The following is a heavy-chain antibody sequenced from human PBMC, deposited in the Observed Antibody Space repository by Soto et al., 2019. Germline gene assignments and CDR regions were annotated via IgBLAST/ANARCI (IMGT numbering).Heavy chain of an antibody. CDR3: AKDAVYKDGLWLMDS. J-gene: IGHJ5*02. D-gene: IGHD2-21*01. CDR1: GFTFSSYA. V-gene: IGHV3-23*01. Sequence: EVQLLESGGGLVQPGGSLRLSCAASGFTFSSYAMSWVRQAPGKGLEWVSAISGSGGSTYYADSVKGRFTISRDNSKNTRYLQMSNLRDEDTALYYCAKDAVYKDGLWLMDSWGQGTLVTVSS. CDR2: ISGSGGST.